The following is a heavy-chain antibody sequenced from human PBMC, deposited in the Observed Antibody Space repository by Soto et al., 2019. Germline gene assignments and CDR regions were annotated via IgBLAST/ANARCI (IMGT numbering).Heavy chain of an antibody. CDR3: ARVRGQYFDWLLYAFDI. V-gene: IGHV4-59*01. CDR1: GGSITYYY. J-gene: IGHJ3*02. D-gene: IGHD3-9*01. CDR2: IYYSGST. Sequence: PSETLSLTCTVSGGSITYYYWSWLRQPAGKGLEWIGYIYYSGSTNYNPSLKSRVTISVDTSKNQFSLKLSSVIAADTAAYYCARVRGQYFDWLLYAFDIWGQGTMVTISS.